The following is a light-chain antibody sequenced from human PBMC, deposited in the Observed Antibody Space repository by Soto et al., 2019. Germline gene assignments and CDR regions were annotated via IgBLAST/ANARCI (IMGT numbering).Light chain of an antibody. Sequence: DIQMTQSPSSLSASVGDRVIITCRASQTITTYLNWYQQKPGKAPKLLIYGASSLQSGVPSRFTGSGSGTDFILTISSLQPEDSATYHCQQSHSTPWTFGQGTKVEIK. CDR3: QQSHSTPWT. V-gene: IGKV1-39*01. J-gene: IGKJ1*01. CDR1: QTITTY. CDR2: GAS.